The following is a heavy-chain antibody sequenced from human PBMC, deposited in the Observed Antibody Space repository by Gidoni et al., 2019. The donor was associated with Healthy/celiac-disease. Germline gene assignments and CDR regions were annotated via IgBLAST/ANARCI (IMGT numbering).Heavy chain of an antibody. D-gene: IGHD2-2*01. V-gene: IGHV3-23*01. CDR2: ISGSGGST. CDR3: AKDIVVVPALIDY. CDR1: GFTFSSYA. Sequence: EVQLLDSGGGLVQPGGSLRLSCAASGFTFSSYAMSWVRQAPGKGLEWVSAISGSGGSTYYADSVKGRFTISRDNSKNTLYLQMNSLRAEDTAVYYCAKDIVVVPALIDYWGQETLVTVSS. J-gene: IGHJ4*02.